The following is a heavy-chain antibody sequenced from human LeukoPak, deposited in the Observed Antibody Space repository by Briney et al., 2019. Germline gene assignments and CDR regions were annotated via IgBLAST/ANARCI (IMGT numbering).Heavy chain of an antibody. CDR2: IYYSGST. V-gene: IGHV4-61*01. J-gene: IGHJ4*02. CDR1: GGSVSSGSYY. Sequence: PSETLSLTCTVSGGSVSSGSYYWSWIRQPPGKGLEWIGYIYYSGSTNYNPSLKSRVTISVDTSKNQFSLKLSSVTAADTAVYYCARGLSPPAAMAFDYWGQGTLVTVSS. D-gene: IGHD2-2*01. CDR3: ARGLSPPAAMAFDY.